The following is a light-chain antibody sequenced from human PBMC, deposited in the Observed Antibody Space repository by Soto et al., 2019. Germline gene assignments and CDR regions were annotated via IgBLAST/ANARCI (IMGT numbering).Light chain of an antibody. V-gene: IGLV2-8*01. CDR2: DVT. J-gene: IGLJ3*02. CDR3: SSYAGTNSPVM. Sequence: QSVLTQPPSASGSPGQSVTISCTGISSDVGGYNFVSWYQQHPGKAPKLMIYDVTERPSGVPDRFSGSKSVNTASLTVSGLQADDEADYYCSSYAGTNSPVMFGGGTKLTVL. CDR1: SSDVGGYNF.